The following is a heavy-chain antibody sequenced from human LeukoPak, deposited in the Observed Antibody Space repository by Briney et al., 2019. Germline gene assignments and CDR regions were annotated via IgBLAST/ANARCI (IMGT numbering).Heavy chain of an antibody. CDR2: INHSGST. CDR3: ARVRSYGDYVSYYYYYMDV. CDR1: GGSFSGYY. Sequence: SETLSLTRAVYGGSFSGYYWSWIRQPPGKGLEWIGEINHSGSTNYNPSLKSRVTISVDTSKNQFSLKLSSVTAADTAVYYCARVRSYGDYVSYYYYYMDVWGKGTTVTVSS. J-gene: IGHJ6*03. V-gene: IGHV4-34*01. D-gene: IGHD4-17*01.